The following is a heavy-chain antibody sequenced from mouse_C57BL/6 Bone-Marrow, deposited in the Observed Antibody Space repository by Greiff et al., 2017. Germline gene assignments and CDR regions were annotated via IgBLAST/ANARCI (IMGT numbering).Heavy chain of an antibody. Sequence: EVNLVESGGDLVKPGGSLKLSCAASGFTFSSYGMSWVRQTPDKRLEWVATISSGGSYTYYPDSVKGRFTISRDNAKNTLYLQMSSLKSEDTAMYYCARQTVVHYYAMDYCGQGTSVTVSS. CDR3: ARQTVVHYYAMDY. D-gene: IGHD1-1*01. CDR1: GFTFSSYG. CDR2: ISSGGSYT. V-gene: IGHV5-6*01. J-gene: IGHJ4*01.